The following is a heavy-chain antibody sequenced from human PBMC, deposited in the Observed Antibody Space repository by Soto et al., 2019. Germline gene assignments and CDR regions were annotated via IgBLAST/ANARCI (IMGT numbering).Heavy chain of an antibody. CDR3: AKALYYYDTPLDY. CDR2: ISYDGSNK. CDR1: GFTFSSYG. J-gene: IGHJ4*02. D-gene: IGHD3-22*01. Sequence: GGSLRLSCAASGFTFSSYGMHWVRQAPGKGLEWVAVISYDGSNKYYADSVKGRFTISRDNSKNTLYLQMNSLRAEDTAVYYCAKALYYYDTPLDYWGQGTLVTVSS. V-gene: IGHV3-30*18.